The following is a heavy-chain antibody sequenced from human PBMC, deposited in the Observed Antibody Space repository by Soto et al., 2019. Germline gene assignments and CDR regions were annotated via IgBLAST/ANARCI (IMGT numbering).Heavy chain of an antibody. J-gene: IGHJ5*02. D-gene: IGHD2-2*01. CDR3: VRGGFLSHDHVIIAPATLGFDP. Sequence: ASVKVSCKASGYTFTAYDINWVRQAPGQGLEWMGWMNPNRTNTGYAEKFQGRVTMTRDTSISTAYMELSSLRYDDTAVYYCVRGGFLSHDHVIIAPATLGFDPWGQGTLVTVSS. CDR1: GYTFTAYD. V-gene: IGHV1-8*01. CDR2: MNPNRTNT.